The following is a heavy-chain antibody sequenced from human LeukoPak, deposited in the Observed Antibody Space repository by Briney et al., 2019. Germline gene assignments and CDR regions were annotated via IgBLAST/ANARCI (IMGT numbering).Heavy chain of an antibody. V-gene: IGHV1-24*01. CDR1: GYTLTELS. CDR2: FDPEDGET. Sequence: ASVKVSCKVSGYTLTELSMHWVRQAPGKGLEWMGGFDPEDGETIYAQKFQGRVTMTTDTSTSTAYMELRSLRSDDTAVYYCARERYPLGYCSGGSCYNAFDIWGQGTMVTVSS. D-gene: IGHD2-15*01. CDR3: ARERYPLGYCSGGSCYNAFDI. J-gene: IGHJ3*02.